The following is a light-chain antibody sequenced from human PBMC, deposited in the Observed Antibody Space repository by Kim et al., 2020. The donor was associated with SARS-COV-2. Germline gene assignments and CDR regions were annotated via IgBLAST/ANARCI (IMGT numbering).Light chain of an antibody. J-gene: IGLJ3*02. CDR3: ETWDSDTQV. CDR1: SGHNNYI. Sequence: QPVLTQASSASASLGSSVNLTCTLNSGHNNYIIAWHLQQPGKAPRYLMKVGGSGGYDKGRGIPHRFSASSSGADRYLTISNVQSEDEADYYCETWDSDTQVFGGGTRLTVL. CDR2: VGGSGGY. V-gene: IGLV4-60*03.